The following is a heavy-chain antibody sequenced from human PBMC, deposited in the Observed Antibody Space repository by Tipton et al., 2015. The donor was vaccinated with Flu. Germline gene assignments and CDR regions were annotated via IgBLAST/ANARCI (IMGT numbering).Heavy chain of an antibody. J-gene: IGHJ4*02. D-gene: IGHD3-10*01. CDR1: GGSISSDNW. V-gene: IGHV4-4*02. CDR2: VYHSGST. Sequence: GLVKPSGTLSLTCAVSGGSISSDNWWSWVRQSPGKGLEWIGEVYHSGSTNNNPSLKSRVTISVDKSKNQFSLKLSSVTAADTAVYYCARHRGSGSYYMWDYWGQGTLVTVSS. CDR3: ARHRGSGSYYMWDY.